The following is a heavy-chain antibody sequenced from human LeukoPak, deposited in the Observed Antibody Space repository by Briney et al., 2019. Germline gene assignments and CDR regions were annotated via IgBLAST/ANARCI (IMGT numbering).Heavy chain of an antibody. Sequence: PSETLSLTCTVSGGSISSGDYSWSWIRQPPGKGLEWIGYIYHSGSTYYNPSLKSRVTISVDRSKNQFSLKLSSVTAADTAVYYCARDGDQGAFDIWGQGTMVTVSS. CDR2: IYHSGST. V-gene: IGHV4-30-2*01. J-gene: IGHJ3*02. D-gene: IGHD2-21*01. CDR3: ARDGDQGAFDI. CDR1: GGSISSGDYS.